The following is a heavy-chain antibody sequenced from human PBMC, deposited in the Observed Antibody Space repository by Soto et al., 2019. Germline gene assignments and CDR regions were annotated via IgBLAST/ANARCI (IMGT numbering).Heavy chain of an antibody. CDR3: AKDSNPYYYDSSGYWGGFDY. Sequence: GGSLRLSCAASGFTFSSYAMSWVRQAPGKGLEWVSAISGSGGSTYYADSVKGRFTISRDNSKNTLYLQMNSLRAEDTAVYYCAKDSNPYYYDSSGYWGGFDYWGQGTLVTVSS. J-gene: IGHJ4*02. CDR1: GFTFSSYA. V-gene: IGHV3-23*01. D-gene: IGHD3-22*01. CDR2: ISGSGGST.